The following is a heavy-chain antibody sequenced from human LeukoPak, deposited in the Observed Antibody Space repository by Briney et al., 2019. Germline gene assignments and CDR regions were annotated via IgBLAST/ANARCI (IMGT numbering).Heavy chain of an antibody. CDR2: ISAYNGNT. J-gene: IGHJ1*01. Sequence: ASVKVSCKASGYTFSNYGISWVRQAPGQGLEWMGWISAYNGNTNYAQKLQGRVTMTTDTSTSTAYMELRGLRSDDTAVYYCARDHQGWLQFGQAYFQHWGQGTLVTVSS. CDR3: ARDHQGWLQFGQAYFQH. CDR1: GYTFSNYG. V-gene: IGHV1-18*01. D-gene: IGHD5-12*01.